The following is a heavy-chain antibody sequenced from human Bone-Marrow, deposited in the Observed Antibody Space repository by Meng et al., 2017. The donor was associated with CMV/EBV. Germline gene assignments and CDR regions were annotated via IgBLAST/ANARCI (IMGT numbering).Heavy chain of an antibody. CDR3: ARDGGDAFDI. D-gene: IGHD3-16*01. J-gene: IGHJ3*02. Sequence: GESLKISCAASGFIFSDYSMNWVRQAPGKGLEWVSVIYSGGSTYYADSVKGRFTISRDNSKNTLYLQMNSLRAEDTAVYYCARDGGDAFDIWGQGTMVTVSS. V-gene: IGHV3-53*01. CDR1: GFIFSDYS. CDR2: IYSGGST.